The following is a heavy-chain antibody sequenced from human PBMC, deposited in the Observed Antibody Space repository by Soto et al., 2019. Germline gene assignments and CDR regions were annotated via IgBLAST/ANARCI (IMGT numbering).Heavy chain of an antibody. CDR1: GFTFSSYA. CDR2: ISGSGVST. CDR3: AKSPGMYYYDSSGYYHYDY. J-gene: IGHJ4*02. Sequence: QPGGSLRLSCAASGFTFSSYAMSWVRQAPGKGLEWVSAISGSGVSTYYADSVKGRFTISRDNSKNTLYLQMNSLRAEDTAVYYCAKSPGMYYYDSSGYYHYDYWGQGT. D-gene: IGHD3-22*01. V-gene: IGHV3-23*01.